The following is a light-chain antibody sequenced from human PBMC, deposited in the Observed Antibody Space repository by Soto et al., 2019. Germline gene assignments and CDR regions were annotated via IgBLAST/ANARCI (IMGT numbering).Light chain of an antibody. V-gene: IGKV3-11*01. CDR3: QQRSIWPLT. CDR2: DAS. Sequence: EIVLTQSPATLSLSPGERATLSCRATENLRTFLAWYQQKAGQAPRLLIYDASNRATGIPDRFSGSGSGTDFTLTISNLEPEHSAVYYCQQRSIWPLTFGGGTKVDIK. J-gene: IGKJ4*01. CDR1: ENLRTF.